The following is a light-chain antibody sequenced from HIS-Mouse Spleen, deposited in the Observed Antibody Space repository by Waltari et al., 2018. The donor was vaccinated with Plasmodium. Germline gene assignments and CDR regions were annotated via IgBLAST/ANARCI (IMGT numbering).Light chain of an antibody. Sequence: SYQLTPPPSVSVSPGQTARITCSGDALPKKYAYWYQQKSVQAPVLVIYEDSKRPSGRPERFSGSSSGTMATLTISGAQVEDEADYYCYSTDSSGNHRVFGGGTKLTVL. CDR2: EDS. CDR1: ALPKKY. CDR3: YSTDSSGNHRV. J-gene: IGLJ3*02. V-gene: IGLV3-10*01.